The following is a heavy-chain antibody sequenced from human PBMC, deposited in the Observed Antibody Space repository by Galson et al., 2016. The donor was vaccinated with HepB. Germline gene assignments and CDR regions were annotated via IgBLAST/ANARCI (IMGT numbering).Heavy chain of an antibody. CDR3: ATGIVVAGKYYYYYMDV. V-gene: IGHV4-39*01. Sequence: SETLSLTCTVSGAFISGSEYYWGWIRQPPGRGLEWIGSIYYTENTYYNPSLKSRVTISVDTSKNQFSLRLNSVTAADTGVYYCATGIVVAGKYYYYYMDVWGKGTTVTVSS. CDR1: GAFISGSEYY. CDR2: IYYTENT. D-gene: IGHD6-19*01. J-gene: IGHJ6*03.